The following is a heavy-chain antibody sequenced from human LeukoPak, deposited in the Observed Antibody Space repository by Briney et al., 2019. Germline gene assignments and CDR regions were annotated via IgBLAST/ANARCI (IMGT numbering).Heavy chain of an antibody. CDR1: GFTFSNYW. Sequence: GGSLRLSCAASGFTFSNYWMSWVRQAPGKGLEWVANIKQDGSEKYYADSVKGRFTISRDSSNNTLYLQMNSLRVEDTAVYYCAKDGPRYSGTYCDYWGQGTLVTVSS. CDR2: IKQDGSEK. J-gene: IGHJ4*02. V-gene: IGHV3-7*01. CDR3: AKDGPRYSGTYCDY. D-gene: IGHD1-26*01.